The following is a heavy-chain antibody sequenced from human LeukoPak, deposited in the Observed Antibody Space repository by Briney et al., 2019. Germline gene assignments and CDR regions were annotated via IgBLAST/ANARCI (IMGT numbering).Heavy chain of an antibody. CDR3: GRGHWGLDY. CDR2: ISNSGSSI. D-gene: IGHD7-27*01. Sequence: GGSLTLSCAASGFTFNRYSMNWLRQAPGKGLEWVSYISNSGSSIFYAVSEKGRFTTSRDNAKSSLYVQMNSLRAEDTAVYYCGRGHWGLDYWGQGALVTVSS. CDR1: GFTFNRYS. V-gene: IGHV3-21*05. J-gene: IGHJ4*02.